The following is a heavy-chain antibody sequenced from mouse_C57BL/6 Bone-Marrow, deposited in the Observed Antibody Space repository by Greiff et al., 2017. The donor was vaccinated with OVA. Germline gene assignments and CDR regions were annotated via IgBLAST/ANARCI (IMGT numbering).Heavy chain of an antibody. CDR1: GFTFTSYA. D-gene: IGHD1-1*01. CDR3: ARDYGSSAWFAY. J-gene: IGHJ3*01. CDR2: ISDGGSYT. V-gene: IGHV5-4*01. Sequence: DVMLVESGGGLVKPGGSLKLSCAASGFTFTSYAMSWVRQTPEQRLEWVATISDGGSYTYYPDNVKGRFTISRDNAKNNLYLQMSHLKSEDTAMYYCARDYGSSAWFAYWGQGTLVTVSA.